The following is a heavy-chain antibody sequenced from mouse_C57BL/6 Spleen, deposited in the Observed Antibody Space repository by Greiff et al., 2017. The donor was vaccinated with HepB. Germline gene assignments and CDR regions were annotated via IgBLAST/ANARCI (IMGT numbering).Heavy chain of an antibody. CDR3: TRYYGSSYGAWFAY. V-gene: IGHV1-15*01. Sequence: VQLQESGAELVRPGASVTLSCKASGYTFTDYEMHWVKQTPVHGLEWIGAIDPETGGTAYNQKFKGKAILTADKSSSTAYMELRSLTSEDSAVYYCTRYYGSSYGAWFAYWGQGTLVTVSA. D-gene: IGHD1-1*01. CDR2: IDPETGGT. CDR1: GYTFTDYE. J-gene: IGHJ3*01.